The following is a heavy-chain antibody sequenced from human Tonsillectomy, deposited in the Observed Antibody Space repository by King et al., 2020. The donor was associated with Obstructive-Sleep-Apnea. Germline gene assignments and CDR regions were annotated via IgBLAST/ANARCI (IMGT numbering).Heavy chain of an antibody. CDR2: FDPENGET. CDR3: ATAYGSFDY. J-gene: IGHJ4*02. Sequence: QLVQSGAEVKKPGASVKVYCKVSGYTLSEFSMHWVRQAPGKGLEWMGGFDPENGETIYPQKFQGRVTMTEDTSTDTAYMELSSLRSEDTAVYYCATAYGSFDYWGQGTLVTVSS. V-gene: IGHV1-24*01. D-gene: IGHD3-10*01. CDR1: GYTLSEFS.